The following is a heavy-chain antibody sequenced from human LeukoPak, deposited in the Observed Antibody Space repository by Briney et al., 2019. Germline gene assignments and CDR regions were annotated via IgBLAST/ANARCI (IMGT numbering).Heavy chain of an antibody. CDR1: GGTFSSYA. CDR2: IIPIFGTA. V-gene: IGHV1-69*05. D-gene: IGHD3-22*01. Sequence: SVKVSCKASGGTFSSYAISWVRQAPGQGLEWMGRIIPIFGTANYAQKFQGRVTITTDESTSTAYMELSSLRSDDTAVYYCAREEDYYDSSGSPRSWFDPWGQGTLVTVSS. J-gene: IGHJ5*02. CDR3: AREEDYYDSSGSPRSWFDP.